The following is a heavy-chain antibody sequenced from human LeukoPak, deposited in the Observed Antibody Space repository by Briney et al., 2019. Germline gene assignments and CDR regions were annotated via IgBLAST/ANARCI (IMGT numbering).Heavy chain of an antibody. J-gene: IGHJ3*02. CDR2: ISSSGSYI. V-gene: IGHV3-21*01. CDR1: GFTFSSYA. D-gene: IGHD6-13*01. Sequence: PGGSLRLSCAASGFTFSSYAMSWVRQAPGKGLEWVSSISSSGSYIYYADSVKGRFTISRDNAKNSLYLQMNSLGAEDTAVYYCASSAYSSSWLDAFDIWGQGTMVTVSS. CDR3: ASSAYSSSWLDAFDI.